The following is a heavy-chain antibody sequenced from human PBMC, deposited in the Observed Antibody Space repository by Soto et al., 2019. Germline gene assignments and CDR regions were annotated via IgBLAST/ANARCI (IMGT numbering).Heavy chain of an antibody. CDR2: MGHDGITT. J-gene: IGHJ3*02. CDR1: GFTFSTSG. V-gene: IGHV3-30*18. CDR3: AKEFQWELHAFDI. Sequence: QVQLVESGGGVVQPGRSLRLSCAASGFTFSTSGMHWVRQAPGKGLEWVAVMGHDGITTFYADSVKGRFTISRDNSKNTLFLQMNSLRADDTAVYYCAKEFQWELHAFDIWGQGKMVTVSS. D-gene: IGHD1-26*01.